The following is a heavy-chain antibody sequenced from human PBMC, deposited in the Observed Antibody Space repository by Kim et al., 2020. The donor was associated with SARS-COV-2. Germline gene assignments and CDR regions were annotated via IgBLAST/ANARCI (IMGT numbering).Heavy chain of an antibody. CDR3: AKDEAYYDFWSGYLPHRYYYYYGMDV. V-gene: IGHV3-30*18. D-gene: IGHD3-3*01. CDR1: GFTFSSYG. CDR2: ISYDGSNK. J-gene: IGHJ6*02. Sequence: GGSLRLSCAASGFTFSSYGMHWVRQAPGKGLEWVAVISYDGSNKYYADSVKGRFTISRDNSKNTLYLQMNSLRAEDTAVYYCAKDEAYYDFWSGYLPHRYYYYYGMDVWGQGTTVTVSS.